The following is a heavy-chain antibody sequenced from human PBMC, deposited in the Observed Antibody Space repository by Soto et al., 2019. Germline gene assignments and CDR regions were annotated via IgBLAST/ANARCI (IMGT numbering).Heavy chain of an antibody. CDR1: GFTFSSYA. D-gene: IGHD5-18*01. Sequence: PGGSLRLSCAASGFTFSSYAMSWVRQAPGKGLEWVSAISGSGGSTYYADSVKGRFTISRDNSKNTLYLQMNSLRAEDTAVYYCAESHVDTAMAWYYFDYWGQGTLVTVSS. CDR2: ISGSGGST. CDR3: AESHVDTAMAWYYFDY. J-gene: IGHJ4*02. V-gene: IGHV3-23*01.